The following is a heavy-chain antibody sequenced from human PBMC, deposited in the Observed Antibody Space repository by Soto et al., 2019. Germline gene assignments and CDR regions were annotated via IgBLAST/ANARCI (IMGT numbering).Heavy chain of an antibody. Sequence: QITLKESGPTLAKPTQTLTLTCTFSGFSLSTRGVGVGCIRQHPGKALEWLAVIYWDDDKRYSPSLQSRLTITKDTSKNQVVLTMTNMDPVDTATYYCARKNYGDYPTDYWGQGTLVTVSS. V-gene: IGHV2-5*02. D-gene: IGHD4-17*01. CDR1: GFSLSTRGVG. CDR3: ARKNYGDYPTDY. CDR2: IYWDDDK. J-gene: IGHJ4*02.